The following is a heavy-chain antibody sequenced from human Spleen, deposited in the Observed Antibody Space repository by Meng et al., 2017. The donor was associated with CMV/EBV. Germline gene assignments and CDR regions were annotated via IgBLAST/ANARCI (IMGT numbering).Heavy chain of an antibody. V-gene: IGHV3-30-3*01. J-gene: IGHJ4*02. CDR3: ARGSVLGYCSSTSCSFDY. CDR1: GFTFSSYA. D-gene: IGHD2-2*01. Sequence: GESLKISCAASGFTFSSYAMHWVRQAPDKGLEWGAVISYDGSNKYYADSVKGRFTISRDNSKNTLYLQLNSLRAEDTAVYYCARGSVLGYCSSTSCSFDYWGQGTLVTVSS. CDR2: ISYDGSNK.